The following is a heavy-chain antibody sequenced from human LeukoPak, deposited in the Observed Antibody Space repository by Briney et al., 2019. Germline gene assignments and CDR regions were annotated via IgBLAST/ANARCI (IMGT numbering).Heavy chain of an antibody. D-gene: IGHD1-26*01. J-gene: IGHJ4*02. CDR3: TRESGTFSPFGF. Sequence: SSETLSLTCAVSGGSIMTTNWWSWVRQPPGKGLEWIGEVHLSGATNYNPSLESRVSMSIDTSKNQMSLKLTSVTAADTAIYFCTRESGTFSPFGFWGQGTLVTVSS. V-gene: IGHV4-4*02. CDR2: VHLSGAT. CDR1: GGSIMTTNW.